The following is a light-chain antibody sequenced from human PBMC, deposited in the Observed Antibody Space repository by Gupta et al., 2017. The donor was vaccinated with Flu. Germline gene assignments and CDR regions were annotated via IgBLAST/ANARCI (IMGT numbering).Light chain of an antibody. J-gene: IGLJ2*01. Sequence: QSALTQPASVSGSPGQSITISVTGTSSDVGTYNLVSWYQHHPSKAPKLIIYEGSRRPSGVSNRFSASKSGNTASLTISGLQAEDEADYYCCSYAGSSTLVFGGGTKLTVL. CDR2: EGS. CDR3: CSYAGSSTLV. CDR1: SSDVGTYNL. V-gene: IGLV2-23*01.